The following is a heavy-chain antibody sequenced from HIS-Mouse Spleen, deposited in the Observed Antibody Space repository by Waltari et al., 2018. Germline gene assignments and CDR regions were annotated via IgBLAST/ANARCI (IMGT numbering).Heavy chain of an antibody. D-gene: IGHD4-4*01. J-gene: IGHJ4*02. CDR1: GGSISSSSYY. Sequence: QLQLQESGPGLVKPSETLSLTCTVSGGSISSSSYYWGWTRKPPGKGLEWIGSIYYSGSTYYNPSLKSRVTISVDTSKNQFSLKLSSVTAADTAVYYCAGITVTTRWVGDAYWGQGTLVTVSS. CDR3: AGITVTTRWVGDAY. V-gene: IGHV4-39*07. CDR2: IYYSGST.